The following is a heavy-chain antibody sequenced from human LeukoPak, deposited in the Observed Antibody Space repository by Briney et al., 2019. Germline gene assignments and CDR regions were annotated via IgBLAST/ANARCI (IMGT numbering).Heavy chain of an antibody. Sequence: SVKVSCKASGGTFSSYAISWVRQAPGQGLEWMGGIIPIFGIANYAQKFQGRVTITADESTSTAYMELSSLRSEDTAVYYCASTPGYSSGWYAPDYWGQGTLVTVSS. CDR1: GGTFSSYA. CDR2: IIPIFGIA. V-gene: IGHV1-69*13. D-gene: IGHD6-19*01. CDR3: ASTPGYSSGWYAPDY. J-gene: IGHJ4*02.